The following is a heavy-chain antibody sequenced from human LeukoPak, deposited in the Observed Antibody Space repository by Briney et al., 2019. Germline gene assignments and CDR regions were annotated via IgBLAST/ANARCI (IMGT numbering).Heavy chain of an antibody. CDR1: GGSISSSSYY. CDR3: ARVVVPAAYNWFDP. V-gene: IGHV4-61*02. D-gene: IGHD2-2*01. Sequence: PSETLSLTCTVSGGSISSSSYYWSWIRQPAGKGLEWIGRIYTSGSTNYNPSLKSRVTISVDTSKNQFSLKLSSVTAADTAVYYCARVVVPAAYNWFDPWGQGTLVTVSS. J-gene: IGHJ5*02. CDR2: IYTSGST.